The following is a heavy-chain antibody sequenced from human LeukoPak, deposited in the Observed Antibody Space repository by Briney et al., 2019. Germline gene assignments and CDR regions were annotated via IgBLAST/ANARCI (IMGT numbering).Heavy chain of an antibody. Sequence: GGSLRLSCAASGFTFSSYGTHWVSHAPGKGLEWVAVISYDGSNKYYGDSVKGRFSISRDNSKHTPYLQTDRQIAAETAMTYCARDPRIAAAGNYFDSGARGPWSPSPQ. D-gene: IGHD6-13*01. CDR3: ARDPRIAAAGNYFDS. CDR2: ISYDGSNK. J-gene: IGHJ4*02. CDR1: GFTFSSYG. V-gene: IGHV3-30*03.